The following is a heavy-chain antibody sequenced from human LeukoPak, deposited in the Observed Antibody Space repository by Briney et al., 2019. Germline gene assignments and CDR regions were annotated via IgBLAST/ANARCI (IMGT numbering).Heavy chain of an antibody. CDR3: ARDWSTSPGAFDI. CDR2: MNPYTGKT. D-gene: IGHD2-2*01. J-gene: IGHJ3*02. Sequence: GASVKVSCKTSGYTFTNFDINWVRQATGQGLEWLGWMNPYTGKTGYAQKFQGRVTFTGDTSIRTAYMEVSSLRSEDTAVYYCARDWSTSPGAFDIWGQGTMVTVSS. CDR1: GYTFTNFD. V-gene: IGHV1-8*03.